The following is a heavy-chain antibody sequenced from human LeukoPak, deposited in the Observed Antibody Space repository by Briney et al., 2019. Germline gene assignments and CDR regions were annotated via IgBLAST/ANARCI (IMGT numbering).Heavy chain of an antibody. CDR2: IYYSGST. J-gene: IGHJ4*02. V-gene: IGHV4-59*08. D-gene: IGHD2-2*01. CDR3: ARHTTNYQLLIDY. Sequence: PSETLSLTCTVSGGSISSYYWSWIRQPPGKGLEWIGYIYYSGSTNYNPSLKSRVTISVDTSKNQFSLKLSSVTAADTAVYYCARHTTNYQLLIDYWGQGTLVTVSS. CDR1: GGSISSYY.